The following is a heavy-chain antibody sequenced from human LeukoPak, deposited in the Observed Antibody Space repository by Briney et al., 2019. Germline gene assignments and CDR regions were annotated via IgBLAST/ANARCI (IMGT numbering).Heavy chain of an antibody. D-gene: IGHD3-9*01. CDR2: MSGSGGST. J-gene: IGHJ3*02. CDR1: GLTFSTTG. Sequence: GRCLRLSCTASGLTFSTTGTGWVSQAPRKWLEWVSSMSGSGGSTYYADSVKGRFTISRDNSKNTLYLQMNSLRAENTAVYYCAKDATGSFPDAFDIWGQGTMVTVSS. V-gene: IGHV3-23*01. CDR3: AKDATGSFPDAFDI.